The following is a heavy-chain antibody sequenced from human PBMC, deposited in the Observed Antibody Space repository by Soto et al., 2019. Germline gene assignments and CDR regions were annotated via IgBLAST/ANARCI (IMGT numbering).Heavy chain of an antibody. D-gene: IGHD3-9*01. CDR2: MNPNSGNT. J-gene: IGHJ5*02. V-gene: IGHV1-8*01. CDR1: GYTFSSYD. CDR3: ARGQPLRLTYFAWSTYNWFDP. Sequence: GXAVKGSYPASGYTFSSYDVNWVRQATGQGLEWMGWMNPNSGNTGYAQKFQGRVTMTRNTSISTAYMELSSLRSEDTAVYYCARGQPLRLTYFAWSTYNWFDPCGQRTLVTVPS.